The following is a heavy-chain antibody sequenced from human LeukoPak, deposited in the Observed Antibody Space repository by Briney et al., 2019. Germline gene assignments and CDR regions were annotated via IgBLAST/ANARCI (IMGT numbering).Heavy chain of an antibody. J-gene: IGHJ3*02. Sequence: GGSLSLSCAASGFTFSSYGMHWVRQAPGKGLEWVAVISYEGSNKYYADSVKGRFTISRDNSKNTLYLQMNSLRAEDTAVHYCVIDRRMGDAFDIWGQGTMVTVSS. CDR2: ISYEGSNK. CDR3: VIDRRMGDAFDI. V-gene: IGHV3-30*03. CDR1: GFTFSSYG. D-gene: IGHD1-14*01.